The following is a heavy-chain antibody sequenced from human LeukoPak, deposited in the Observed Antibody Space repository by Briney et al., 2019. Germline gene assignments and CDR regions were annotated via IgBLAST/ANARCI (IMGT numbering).Heavy chain of an antibody. CDR1: GASISSDY. CDR3: ARRSNYYTRGYYGRVYYFYMDV. CDR2: IDSSGDT. V-gene: IGHV4-59*08. D-gene: IGHD3-22*01. J-gene: IGHJ6*03. Sequence: SETLSLTCTVSGASISSDYWTWIRQPPGKRLEWIGYIDSSGDTNYDPSLKSRVTISVDTSKNQFSLKLSSVTAADTAVYYCARRSNYYTRGYYGRVYYFYMDVWGKGTTVTVSS.